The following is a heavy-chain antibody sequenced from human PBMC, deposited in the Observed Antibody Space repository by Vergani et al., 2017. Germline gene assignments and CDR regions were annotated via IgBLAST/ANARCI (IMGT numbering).Heavy chain of an antibody. CDR2: IIPSGGST. CDR3: ARDLYSGSYRGGGNWFDP. D-gene: IGHD1-26*01. V-gene: IGHV1-69*05. Sequence: QVQLVQSGAEVKKPGSSVKVSCKASGGTFSSYAISWVRQAPGQGLEWMGGIIPSGGSTSYAQKFQGRVTMTRDTSTSTVYMELSSLRSEDTAVYYCARDLYSGSYRGGGNWFDPWGQGTLVTVSS. CDR1: GGTFSSYA. J-gene: IGHJ5*02.